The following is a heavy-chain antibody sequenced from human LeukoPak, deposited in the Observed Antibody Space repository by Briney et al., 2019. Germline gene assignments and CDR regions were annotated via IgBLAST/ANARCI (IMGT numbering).Heavy chain of an antibody. V-gene: IGHV4-39*07. Sequence: SETLSLTCSVSGGSISLSYYYWGWIRQPPGKALEWIGSVYYSGTTSYNPSLKSRVTISVDMSKNHFSLRLSSVTAADTAVYYCARLSGRDYYFDYWGQGTLVTVSS. CDR1: GGSISLSYYY. CDR2: VYYSGTT. D-gene: IGHD3-10*01. CDR3: ARLSGRDYYFDY. J-gene: IGHJ4*02.